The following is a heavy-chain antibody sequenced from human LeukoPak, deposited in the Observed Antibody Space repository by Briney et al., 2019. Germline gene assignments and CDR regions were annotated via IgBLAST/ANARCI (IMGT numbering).Heavy chain of an antibody. CDR1: GFTFSSYA. D-gene: IGHD3-22*01. J-gene: IGHJ4*02. CDR3: ARELHYYDSSGPFDY. V-gene: IGHV3-21*01. CDR2: IGTSSSNI. Sequence: GGSLRLSCAASGFTFSSYAMNWVRQAPGKGLEWVSSIGTSSSNIYYADSVKGRFTISRDNAKNSLYLQMNSLRAEDTAVYYCARELHYYDSSGPFDYWGQGTLVTVSS.